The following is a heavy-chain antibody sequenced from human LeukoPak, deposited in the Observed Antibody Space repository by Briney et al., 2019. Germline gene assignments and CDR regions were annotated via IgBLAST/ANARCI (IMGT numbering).Heavy chain of an antibody. CDR3: ARPYSSSYGFDY. CDR2: ISYDGSNK. CDR1: GFTFGSYA. D-gene: IGHD6-6*01. Sequence: GRSLRLSCAASGFTFGSYAMHWVRQAPGKGLEWVAVISYDGSNKYYADSVKGRFTISRDNSKNTLYLQMNSLRAEDTAVYYCARPYSSSYGFDYWGQGTLVTVSS. J-gene: IGHJ4*02. V-gene: IGHV3-30-3*01.